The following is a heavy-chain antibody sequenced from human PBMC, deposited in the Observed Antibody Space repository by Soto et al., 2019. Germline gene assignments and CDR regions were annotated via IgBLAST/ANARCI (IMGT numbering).Heavy chain of an antibody. Sequence: GGSLRLSCAASGFTFSSYAMHWVRQAPGKGLEWVAVISYDGSNKYYADSVKGRFTISRDDSKNTLYLQMNSLRAEDTAVYYCARARWPYAPPTTVYGMYVWGQGSLVTVSS. J-gene: IGHJ6*02. D-gene: IGHD2-8*01. CDR2: ISYDGSNK. CDR3: ARARWPYAPPTTVYGMYV. V-gene: IGHV3-30-3*01. CDR1: GFTFSSYA.